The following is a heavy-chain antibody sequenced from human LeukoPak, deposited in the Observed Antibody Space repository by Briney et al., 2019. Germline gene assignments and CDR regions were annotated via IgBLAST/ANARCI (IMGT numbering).Heavy chain of an antibody. Sequence: KPGGSLRLSCLGSGSNFNDAYMNWVRQAPGKGLEWVGRVKSIRDGGTTDDTAPVKGRFTISRDDSKRTVYLQMNSLKTEDTAVYFCTARVVTTNEFWGQGTLVTVSS. CDR3: TARVVTTNEF. V-gene: IGHV3-15*01. CDR2: VKSIRDGGTT. J-gene: IGHJ4*02. D-gene: IGHD2-21*02. CDR1: GSNFNDAY.